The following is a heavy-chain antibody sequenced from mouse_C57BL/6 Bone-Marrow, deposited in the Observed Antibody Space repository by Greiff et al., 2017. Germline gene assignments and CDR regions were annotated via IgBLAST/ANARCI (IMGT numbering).Heavy chain of an antibody. V-gene: IGHV1-72*01. CDR1: GYTFTSYW. CDR3: ANYYGSSQYYYAMDY. Sequence: VQLQQPGAELVKPGASVKLSCKASGYTFTSYWMHWVKQRPGRGLEWIGRIDPNSGGTKYNEKFKSKATLTVDKPSSTAYMQLSSLTSEDSAVYYWANYYGSSQYYYAMDYWGQGTSVTVSS. CDR2: IDPNSGGT. D-gene: IGHD1-1*01. J-gene: IGHJ4*01.